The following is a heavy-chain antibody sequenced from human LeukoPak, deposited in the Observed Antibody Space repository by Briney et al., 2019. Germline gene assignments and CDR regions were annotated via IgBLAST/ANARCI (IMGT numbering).Heavy chain of an antibody. V-gene: IGHV3-23*01. D-gene: IGHD3-22*01. CDR1: GFTFSSYA. CDR3: TKGIEYYYDSSGYYYDY. Sequence: PGGSLRLSCAASGFTFSSYAMSWVRQASGKGLEWVSAISGSGGSTYYADSVKSRFTISRDNSKNTLYLQMNSLRAEDTAVYYCTKGIEYYYDSSGYYYDYWGQGTLVTVSS. J-gene: IGHJ4*02. CDR2: ISGSGGST.